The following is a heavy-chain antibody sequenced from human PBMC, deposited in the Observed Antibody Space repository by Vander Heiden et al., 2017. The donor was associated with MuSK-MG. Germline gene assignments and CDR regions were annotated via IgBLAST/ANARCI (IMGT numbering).Heavy chain of an antibody. V-gene: IGHV3-23*01. Sequence: EVQLLESGGGLVQPGGSLRLACPVSGFMFSSYAMSWVRQAPGKRLEWVSVISGSGGSTYYADAVKGRFTISRDNSKNTLYLQMQSMRVEDTAIYYCARDRRRSSYNMDVWGKGTTVTVSS. J-gene: IGHJ6*03. CDR2: ISGSGGST. CDR1: GFMFSSYA. CDR3: ARDRRRSSYNMDV.